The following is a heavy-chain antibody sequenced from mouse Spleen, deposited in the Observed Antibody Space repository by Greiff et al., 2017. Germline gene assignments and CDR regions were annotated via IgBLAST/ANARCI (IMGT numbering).Heavy chain of an antibody. V-gene: IGHV1-9*01. CDR1: GYTFSSYW. J-gene: IGHJ3*01. CDR3: ARSIGSYGYDEFAY. D-gene: IGHD2-2*01. CDR2: ILPGSGST. Sequence: VQLQQSGAELMKPGASVKISCKATGYTFSSYWIEWVKQRPGHGLEWIGEILPGSGSTNYNEKFKGKATFTADTSSNTAYMQLSSLTSEDSAVYYCARSIGSYGYDEFAYWGQGTLVTVSA.